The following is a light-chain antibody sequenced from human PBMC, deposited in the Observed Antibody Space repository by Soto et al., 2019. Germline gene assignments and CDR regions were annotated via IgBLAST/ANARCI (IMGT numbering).Light chain of an antibody. Sequence: VLTQSPDSLSLSPGERATLSCRASQYISTKLAWYQQKPGQAPRLLFSGAFNRATDTPVRFSGSGSGTDFTLIISGVEAEDFAMYYCQQYGDSPWTFGQGTRVDFK. CDR1: QYISTK. V-gene: IGKV3-20*01. CDR2: GAF. CDR3: QQYGDSPWT. J-gene: IGKJ1*01.